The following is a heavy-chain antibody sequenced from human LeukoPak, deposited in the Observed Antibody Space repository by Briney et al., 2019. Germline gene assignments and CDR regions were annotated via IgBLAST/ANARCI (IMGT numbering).Heavy chain of an antibody. CDR3: AKDGRITGTTWY. D-gene: IGHD1-7*01. V-gene: IGHV3-30*18. CDR1: GFTFSSYG. CDR2: ISYDGSNK. Sequence: SRGSLRLSCAASGFTFSSYGMHWVRQAPGKGLEWVAVISYDGSNKYYADSVKGRFTISRDNSKNTLYLQMNSLRAEDTAVYYCAKDGRITGTTWYWGQGTLVTVSS. J-gene: IGHJ4*02.